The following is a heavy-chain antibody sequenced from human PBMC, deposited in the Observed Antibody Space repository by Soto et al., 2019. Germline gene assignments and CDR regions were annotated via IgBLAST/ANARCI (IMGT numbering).Heavy chain of an antibody. CDR2: IWYDGSNK. Sequence: WSLRLSCAASGFTFSRYGMPGVRQAPGKGLEWVAVIWYDGSNKYYADSVKGRFTISRDNSKHTLYLQMNSLRAEDMAVYYCASIAVAARRHALDIWGQGTMLTASS. D-gene: IGHD6-19*01. CDR3: ASIAVAARRHALDI. V-gene: IGHV3-33*01. J-gene: IGHJ3*02. CDR1: GFTFSRYG.